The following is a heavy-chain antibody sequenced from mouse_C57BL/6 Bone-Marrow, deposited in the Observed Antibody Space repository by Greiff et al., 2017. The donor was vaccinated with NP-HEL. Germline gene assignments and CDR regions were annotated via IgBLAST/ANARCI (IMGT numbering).Heavy chain of an antibody. Sequence: QVQLQQSGPELVKPGASVKISCKASGYAFSSSWMNWVKQRPGKGLEWIGRIYPGDGDTNYNGKFKGKATLTADKSSSTAYMQLSSLTSEDSAVYFCARGRLRLRYFDYWGQGTTLTVSS. CDR1: GYAFSSSW. CDR2: IYPGDGDT. D-gene: IGHD3-2*02. V-gene: IGHV1-82*01. CDR3: ARGRLRLRYFDY. J-gene: IGHJ2*01.